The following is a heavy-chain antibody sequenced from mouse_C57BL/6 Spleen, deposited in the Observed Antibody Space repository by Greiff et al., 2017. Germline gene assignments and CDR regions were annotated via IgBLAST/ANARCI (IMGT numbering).Heavy chain of an antibody. CDR2: ISSGSGTT. J-gene: IGHJ4*01. Sequence: EVKLMESGGGLVKPGGSLKLSCAASGFTFSDYGMHWVRQAPEKGLEWVAYISSGSGTTYYADTVKGRFTISRDNASNTVFLQITSLRSEDTAIYYCARPSYYYDMDYWGQGTSVTVSS. CDR3: ARPSYYYDMDY. V-gene: IGHV5-17*01. CDR1: GFTFSDYG.